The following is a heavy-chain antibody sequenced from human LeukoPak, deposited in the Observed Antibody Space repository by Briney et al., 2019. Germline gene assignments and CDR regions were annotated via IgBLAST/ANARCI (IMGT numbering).Heavy chain of an antibody. V-gene: IGHV3-74*01. CDR1: GFTFSTSW. J-gene: IGHJ4*02. Sequence: PGGSLRLSCAASGFTFSTSWMNWVRQGPGGGPVWVSRVSPDGSATAYADSVKGRFTVSRDNAKNALYLQMNSLRADDTAVYYCRYGSSSGDYWGQGSLVTVSS. D-gene: IGHD6-6*01. CDR3: RYGSSSGDY. CDR2: VSPDGSAT.